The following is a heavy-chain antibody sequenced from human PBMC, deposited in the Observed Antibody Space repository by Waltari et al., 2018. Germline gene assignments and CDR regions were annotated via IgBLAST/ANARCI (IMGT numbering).Heavy chain of an antibody. V-gene: IGHV1-2*02. CDR1: GYTFTGYY. CDR2: INPNSGGT. CDR3: ARDGVRSGYYKADPNWFDP. J-gene: IGHJ5*02. D-gene: IGHD3-3*01. Sequence: QVQLVQSGAEVKKPGASVKVSCTASGYTFTGYYMHWLRQAPGQGREWMGWINPNSGGTNYAQKFQGRVTMTRDTSISTAYMELSRLRSDDTAVYYCARDGVRSGYYKADPNWFDPWGQGTLVTVSS.